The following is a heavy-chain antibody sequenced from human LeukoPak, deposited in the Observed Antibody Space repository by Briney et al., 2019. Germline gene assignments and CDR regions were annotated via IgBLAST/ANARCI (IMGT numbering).Heavy chain of an antibody. CDR2: MYPSGSA. V-gene: IGHV4-4*07. J-gene: IGHJ4*02. D-gene: IGHD3-3*01. CDR1: GVSISSYF. CDR3: ARVATFYDFSGSLGDYFDY. Sequence: PSETLSLTCTVSGVSISSYFWSWIRQPAGKGLEYIGHMYPSGSASYKPSLKSRVTMPVDTSRNQFSLRLSSVTAADTAVYYCARVATFYDFSGSLGDYFDYWGQGTLVTVSS.